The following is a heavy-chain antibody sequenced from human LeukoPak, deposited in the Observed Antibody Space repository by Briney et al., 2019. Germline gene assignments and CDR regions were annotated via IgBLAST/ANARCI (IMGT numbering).Heavy chain of an antibody. V-gene: IGHV1-24*01. Sequence: ASVKVSCKVSGYTLTELSMHWVRQAPGKGLEWMGGLDPEDGETIYAQKFQGRVTMTEDTSTDTAYMELSSLRSEDTAVYYCATAHSGYSSSWYLNYFDYWGQGTLVTVSS. CDR3: ATAHSGYSSSWYLNYFDY. J-gene: IGHJ4*02. CDR2: LDPEDGET. D-gene: IGHD6-13*01. CDR1: GYTLTELS.